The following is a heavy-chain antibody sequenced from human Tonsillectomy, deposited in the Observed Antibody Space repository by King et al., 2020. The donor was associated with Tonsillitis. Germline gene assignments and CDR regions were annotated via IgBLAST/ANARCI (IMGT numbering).Heavy chain of an antibody. CDR2: ISYDGSNK. V-gene: IGHV3-30*01. D-gene: IGHD6-19*01. CDR1: GFTFSSYA. J-gene: IGHJ4*02. CDR3: ATSGIAVAGVDY. Sequence: VQLVESGGGVVQPGRSLRLSCAASGFTFSSYAMHWVRQAPGKGLEWVAVISYDGSNKYYADSVKGRFTISRDKSKNTLYLQMNSLRAEDTAVYYCATSGIAVAGVDYWGQGTLVTVSS.